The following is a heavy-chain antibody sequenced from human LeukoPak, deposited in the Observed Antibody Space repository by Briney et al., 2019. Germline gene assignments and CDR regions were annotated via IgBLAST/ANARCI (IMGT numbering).Heavy chain of an antibody. Sequence: PSETLSLTCTVSGGSITSYYWSWIRQPPGKGLEWIGNIYYSGSTNYNPSLKSRVTISIDTSKNQFSLKLSSVTAADTAVYYCASTANYYGSGSYYKNGGQGTLLTVSS. CDR2: IYYSGST. CDR1: GGSITSYY. CDR3: ASTANYYGSGSYYKN. J-gene: IGHJ4*02. V-gene: IGHV4-59*01. D-gene: IGHD3-10*01.